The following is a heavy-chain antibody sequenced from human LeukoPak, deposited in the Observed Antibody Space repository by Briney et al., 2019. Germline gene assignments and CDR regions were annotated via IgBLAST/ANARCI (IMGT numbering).Heavy chain of an antibody. V-gene: IGHV3-23*01. D-gene: IGHD5-24*01. Sequence: QPGGSLRLSCAASGFTFSSYAMSWVRQAPGKGLEWVSAISGSGGSTYYADSVKGRFTISRDNSKNTLYLQMNSLRAEDTAVYYCAILSTEMATTKGDYWGQGTLVTVSS. CDR2: ISGSGGST. CDR1: GFTFSSYA. CDR3: AILSTEMATTKGDY. J-gene: IGHJ4*02.